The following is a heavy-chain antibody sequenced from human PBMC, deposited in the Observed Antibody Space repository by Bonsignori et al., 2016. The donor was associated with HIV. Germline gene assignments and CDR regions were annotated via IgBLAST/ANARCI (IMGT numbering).Heavy chain of an antibody. Sequence: GGSLRLSCAASGFNFKGYGMHWVRLVPGSGLQWVANINQGGHETYYGDSVKDRFIISRDDAKNTLFLEMTHVRVEDTAVYYCARSSGYVSCLDYWGQGIAVTVSS. D-gene: IGHD3-16*01. J-gene: IGHJ4*02. CDR1: GFNFKGYG. CDR2: INQGGHET. CDR3: ARSSGYVSCLDY. V-gene: IGHV3-7*04.